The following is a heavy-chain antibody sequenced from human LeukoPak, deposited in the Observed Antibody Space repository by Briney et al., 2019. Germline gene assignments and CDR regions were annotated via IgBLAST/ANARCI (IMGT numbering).Heavy chain of an antibody. CDR2: ISGSGGST. J-gene: IGHJ4*02. Sequence: GSLRLSCAASGFTFSSYAMSWVRQAPGKGLEWVSAISGSGGSTYYADSVKGRFTISRDNSKNTLYLQMNSPRAEDTAVYYCAKLRFLEWSNFDYWGQGTLVTVSS. D-gene: IGHD3-3*01. V-gene: IGHV3-23*01. CDR1: GFTFSSYA. CDR3: AKLRFLEWSNFDY.